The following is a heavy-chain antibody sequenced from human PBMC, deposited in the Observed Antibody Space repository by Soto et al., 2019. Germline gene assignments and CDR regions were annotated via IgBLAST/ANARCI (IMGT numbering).Heavy chain of an antibody. J-gene: IGHJ4*02. CDR3: ARVGLDCSGGSCYYAYYFDY. Sequence: QPQLVQSGPEVKKAGASVKVSCQASGYTFTTHGISSVRQAPGQGLEWMGWISTYNGNTNYAQKLQGRITLTADTSTSTAYMELRSLRSDDTAVYYCARVGLDCSGGSCYYAYYFDYWGQGTLVTVSS. CDR1: GYTFTTHG. V-gene: IGHV1-18*01. CDR2: ISTYNGNT. D-gene: IGHD2-15*01.